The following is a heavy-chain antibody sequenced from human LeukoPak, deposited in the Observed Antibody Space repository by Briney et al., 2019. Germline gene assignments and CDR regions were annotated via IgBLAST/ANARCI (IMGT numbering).Heavy chain of an antibody. J-gene: IGHJ4*02. V-gene: IGHV4-34*01. CDR2: INHSGST. CDR3: ARGLRAAAKSPEYDY. Sequence: PSETLSLTCAVYGGSLSGYYWSWIRQPPGKGLEWIGEINHSGSTNYNPSLKSRVTISVDTSKNQFSLKLSSVTAADMAVYYCARGLRAAAKSPEYDYWGQGTLVTVSS. D-gene: IGHD6-13*01. CDR1: GGSLSGYY.